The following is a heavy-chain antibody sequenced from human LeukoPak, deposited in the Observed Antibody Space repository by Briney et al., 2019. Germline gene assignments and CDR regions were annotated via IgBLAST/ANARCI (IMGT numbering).Heavy chain of an antibody. D-gene: IGHD3-10*01. V-gene: IGHV4-59*08. CDR2: IYYSGST. Sequence: SETLSLTCTVSGGSISSYYWSWIRQPPGKGLEWIGYIYYSGSTNYNPSLKSRVTISVDTSKNQFSLKLSSVTAADTAVYYCARANGLLWFGTLNWFDPWGQGTLVTVSS. J-gene: IGHJ5*02. CDR3: ARANGLLWFGTLNWFDP. CDR1: GGSISSYY.